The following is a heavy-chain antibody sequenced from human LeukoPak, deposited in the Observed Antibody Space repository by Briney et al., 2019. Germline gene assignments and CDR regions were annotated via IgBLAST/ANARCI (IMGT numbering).Heavy chain of an antibody. V-gene: IGHV5-51*01. Sequence: GESLKISCKGSGYRFTSYWIGWVRQMPGKGLEWMGIIYPGDSDTRYSPSFQGQVTISADKSISTAYLQWSSLKASDTAMYYCATSPWDYYDSSGYYKFDYWGQGTLVTVSS. J-gene: IGHJ4*02. CDR1: GYRFTSYW. CDR3: ATSPWDYYDSSGYYKFDY. CDR2: IYPGDSDT. D-gene: IGHD3-22*01.